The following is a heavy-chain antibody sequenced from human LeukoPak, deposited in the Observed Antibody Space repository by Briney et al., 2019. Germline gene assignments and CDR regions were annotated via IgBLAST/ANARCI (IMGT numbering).Heavy chain of an antibody. J-gene: IGHJ6*02. CDR3: ARNFQYYYYGMDV. V-gene: IGHV3-33*01. CDR1: GFTFSSCG. Sequence: GGSLRLSCAASGFTFSSCGMHWVRQAPGKGLEWVAVIWYDGSNKYYADSVKGRFTISRDNSKNTLYLQMNSLRAEDTAVYYCARNFQYYYYGMDVWGQGTTVTVSS. CDR2: IWYDGSNK.